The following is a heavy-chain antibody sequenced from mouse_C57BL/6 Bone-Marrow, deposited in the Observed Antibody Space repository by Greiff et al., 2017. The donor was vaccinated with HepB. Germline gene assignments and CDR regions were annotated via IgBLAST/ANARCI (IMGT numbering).Heavy chain of an antibody. CDR1: GFNIKDYY. CDR2: IDPEDGDA. J-gene: IGHJ3*01. V-gene: IGHV14-1*01. D-gene: IGHD1-1*02. Sequence: EVQLQQSGAELVRPGASVKLTCTASGFNIKDYYIHWVKQRPEQGLEWIGRIDPEDGDAEYAPQFQGKATMTADTSSNTTYLQLSGLASEDTAVYYCTTGGYPFAYWGQGTLVTVSA. CDR3: TTGGYPFAY.